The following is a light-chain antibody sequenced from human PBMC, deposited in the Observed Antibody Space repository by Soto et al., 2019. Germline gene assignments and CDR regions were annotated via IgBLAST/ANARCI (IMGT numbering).Light chain of an antibody. CDR1: QDVSRY. CDR3: QQLNSYVFA. Sequence: DIQLTQSPSFLSASVGDRVTITCRASQDVSRYLAWYQQKPGKAPNLLIYAASTLRSGVPSTFSGSGSETEITLTISSLQHEDFATYYCQQLNSYVFAFDPGTKVDIK. CDR2: AAS. J-gene: IGKJ3*01. V-gene: IGKV1-9*01.